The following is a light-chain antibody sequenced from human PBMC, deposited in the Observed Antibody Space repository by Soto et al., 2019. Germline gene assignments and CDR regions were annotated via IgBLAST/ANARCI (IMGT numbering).Light chain of an antibody. CDR1: QTVSSNY. J-gene: IGKJ3*01. V-gene: IGKV3-20*01. Sequence: EIVLTQSPGTLSLSPGERATLSCRASQTVSSNYLAWYQQSPGQAPRLLIYGASSRATGIPGRFSGSGSGTDFTLTISRLEPDDGAVYYCQQYGSSPFTFGPGTKVDIK. CDR2: GAS. CDR3: QQYGSSPFT.